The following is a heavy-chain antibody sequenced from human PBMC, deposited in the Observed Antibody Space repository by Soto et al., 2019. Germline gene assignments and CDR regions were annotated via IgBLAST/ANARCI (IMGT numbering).Heavy chain of an antibody. CDR2: IIPILGIA. D-gene: IGHD4-17*01. Sequence: QVQLVQSGAEVKKPGSSVKVSCKASGGTFSSYTISWVRQAPGRGLEWMGRIIPILGIANYAQKFQGRVTITADKSTSTAYMELSSLRSEDTAVYYCARHYGDYNGGYWGQGTLVTVSS. J-gene: IGHJ4*02. CDR1: GGTFSSYT. CDR3: ARHYGDYNGGY. V-gene: IGHV1-69*02.